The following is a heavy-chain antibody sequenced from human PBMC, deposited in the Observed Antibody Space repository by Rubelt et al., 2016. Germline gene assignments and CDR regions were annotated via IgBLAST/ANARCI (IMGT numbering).Heavy chain of an antibody. CDR1: GYTFTSYG. CDR2: ISAYVGNT. D-gene: IGHD6-13*01. J-gene: IGHJ4*02. V-gene: IGHV1-18*01. Sequence: QVQLVQSGAEVKKPGASVKVSCKASGYTFTSYGIRWVRPAPGQGLEWMGWISAYVGNTYYAQKFQGRVSMTPDTSTSTAYMELRSLRSDATAIYYCARDSPYIAALNYFDSWGQGTLVTVSS. CDR3: ARDSPYIAALNYFDS.